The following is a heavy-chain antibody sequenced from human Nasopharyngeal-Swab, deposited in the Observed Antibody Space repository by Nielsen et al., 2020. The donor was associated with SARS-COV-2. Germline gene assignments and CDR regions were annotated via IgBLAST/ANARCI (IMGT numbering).Heavy chain of an antibody. J-gene: IGHJ4*02. D-gene: IGHD5-24*01. Sequence: GGSLRLSCAASGFTFSSYSINCVRQAPGKGLEWVSYISSSSSTIYYADSVKGRFTISRDNAKNSLYLQMNSLRDEDTAVYYCARARDGYATWFYYWGQGTLVTVSS. CDR2: ISSSSSTI. CDR3: ARARDGYATWFYY. CDR1: GFTFSSYS. V-gene: IGHV3-48*02.